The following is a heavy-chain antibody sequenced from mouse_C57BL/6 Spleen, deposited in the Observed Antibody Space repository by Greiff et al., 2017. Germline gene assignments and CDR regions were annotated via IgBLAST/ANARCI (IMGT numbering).Heavy chain of an antibody. D-gene: IGHD2-1*01. CDR3: AREGYGNYGFAY. J-gene: IGHJ3*01. CDR1: GYTFTDYN. Sequence: VQLKESGPELVKPGASVKIPCKASGYTFTDYNMDWVKQSHGKSLEWIGDINPNNGGTIYNQKFKGKATLTVDKSSSTAYMELRSLTSEDTAVYYCAREGYGNYGFAYWGQGTLVTVSA. CDR2: INPNNGGT. V-gene: IGHV1-18*01.